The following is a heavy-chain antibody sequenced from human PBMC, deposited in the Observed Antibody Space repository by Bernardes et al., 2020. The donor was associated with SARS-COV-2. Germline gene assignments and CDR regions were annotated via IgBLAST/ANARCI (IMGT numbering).Heavy chain of an antibody. D-gene: IGHD6-13*01. V-gene: IGHV1-2*02. CDR2: MYPKTGDK. CDR1: GYTFTDYQ. Sequence: ASVKVACKASGYTFTDYQIHWLRQAAGQGLEWRGWMYPKTGDKKFAQNFQGRVTMTRDTSVSTAYMELSRLRFDDTAVYYCASVTWSSHDGFDIWGHGTVVTVSS. J-gene: IGHJ3*02. CDR3: ASVTWSSHDGFDI.